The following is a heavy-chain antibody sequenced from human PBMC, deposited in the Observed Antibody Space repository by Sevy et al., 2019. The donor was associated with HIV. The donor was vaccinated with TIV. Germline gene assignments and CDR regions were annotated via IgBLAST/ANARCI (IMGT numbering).Heavy chain of an antibody. CDR3: ATDIVVGRDY. V-gene: IGHV1-24*01. J-gene: IGHJ4*02. CDR1: GYTLSKLS. D-gene: IGHD2-2*01. CDR2: FHEDGES. Sequence: ASVKVSCKVSGYTLSKLSMHWVRQAPGKGLEWMGGFHEDGESMYAQKFQGRVTMTEDTSTDTAYMELSSLRSEDTAVYYCATDIVVGRDYWGQGILVTVSS.